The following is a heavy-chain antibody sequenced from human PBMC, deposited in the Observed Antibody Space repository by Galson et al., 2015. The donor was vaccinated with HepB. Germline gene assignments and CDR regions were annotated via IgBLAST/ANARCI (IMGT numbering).Heavy chain of an antibody. CDR1: EFTFSNYW. CDR2: INPDGSEK. CDR3: ARRISLVRGIITRPDYYYGIDV. Sequence: SLRLSCAASEFTFSNYWMNWVRQAPGKGLEWVANINPDGSEKSYVASLKGRFTISRDNSKNSVYLQMDSLRAEDTAIYYCARRISLVRGIITRPDYYYGIDVWGQGTTVTVAS. D-gene: IGHD3-10*01. V-gene: IGHV3-7*03. J-gene: IGHJ6*02.